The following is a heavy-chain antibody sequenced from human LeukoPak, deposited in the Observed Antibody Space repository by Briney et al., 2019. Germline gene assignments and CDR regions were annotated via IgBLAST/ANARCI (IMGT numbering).Heavy chain of an antibody. V-gene: IGHV3-23*01. CDR1: GFIFRDYA. D-gene: IGHD3-22*01. J-gene: IGHJ4*02. CDR3: AKAMTKGPPFDY. CDR2: TSDSGGSI. Sequence: GGSLRLSCAASGFIFRDYAMSWVRQAPGKGLEWVSATSDSGGSIYYADSVKGRFTISRDNSKNTLYLQMNSLRAEDTAVYYCAKAMTKGPPFDYWGQGTLVNVSS.